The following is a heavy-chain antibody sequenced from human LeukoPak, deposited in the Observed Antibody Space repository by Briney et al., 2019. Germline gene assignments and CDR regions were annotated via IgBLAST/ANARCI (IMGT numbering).Heavy chain of an antibody. J-gene: IGHJ4*02. V-gene: IGHV3-33*06. CDR2: IWYDGSNK. CDR3: AKDVGHCSSTSCLMLDY. CDR1: GFTFSSYG. D-gene: IGHD2-2*01. Sequence: GGSLRLSCAASGFTFSSYGMHWVRQAPGKGLEGVAVIWYDGSNKYYADSVKGRFTISRDNSKNTLYLQMNSLRAEDTAVYYCAKDVGHCSSTSCLMLDYWGQGTLVTVSS.